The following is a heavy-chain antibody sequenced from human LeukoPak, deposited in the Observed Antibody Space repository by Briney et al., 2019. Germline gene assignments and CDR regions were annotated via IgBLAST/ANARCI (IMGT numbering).Heavy chain of an antibody. CDR3: ARERDGYNSGLFDY. Sequence: GASVKVSCKASGGTFSSYAISWVRQAPGQGLEWMGGIIPIFGTANYAQKFQGRVTITADESTSTAYMELSSLRSEDTAVYYCARERDGYNSGLFDYWGQGTLVTVSS. V-gene: IGHV1-69*13. CDR2: IIPIFGTA. CDR1: GGTFSSYA. D-gene: IGHD5-24*01. J-gene: IGHJ4*02.